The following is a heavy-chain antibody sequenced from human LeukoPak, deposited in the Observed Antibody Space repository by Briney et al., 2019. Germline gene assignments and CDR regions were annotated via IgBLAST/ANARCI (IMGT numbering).Heavy chain of an antibody. J-gene: IGHJ6*03. Sequence: GGSLRLSCAASGFTLKIYPMHWVRQTPDKRLEWVAVISDDGRDTYYADSVKGRFTISRDNSKNTLYLQMNSLSPEDTAVVYCARVGRVSIYPSYMDVWGKGTTVTVSS. CDR3: ARVGRVSIYPSYMDV. V-gene: IGHV3-30*04. D-gene: IGHD6-6*01. CDR1: GFTLKIYP. CDR2: ISDDGRDT.